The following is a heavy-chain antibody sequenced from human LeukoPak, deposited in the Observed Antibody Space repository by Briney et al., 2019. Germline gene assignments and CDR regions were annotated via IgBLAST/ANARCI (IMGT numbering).Heavy chain of an antibody. Sequence: ASVKVSCKASGYTFTSYGISWVRQAPGQGLEWMGWISAYNGNTNYAQKLQGRVTMTTDTSTSTAYVELRSLRSDDTAVYYCAREWSNWNYGRFDPWGQGTLVTVSS. D-gene: IGHD1-7*01. V-gene: IGHV1-18*01. CDR3: AREWSNWNYGRFDP. J-gene: IGHJ5*02. CDR2: ISAYNGNT. CDR1: GYTFTSYG.